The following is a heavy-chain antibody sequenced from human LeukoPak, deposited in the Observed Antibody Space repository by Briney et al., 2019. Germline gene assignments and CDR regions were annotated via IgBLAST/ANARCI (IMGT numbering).Heavy chain of an antibody. J-gene: IGHJ4*02. V-gene: IGHV4-30-4*01. D-gene: IGHD3-3*01. CDR1: GGSISSGDYY. CDR3: ARASFWSGYYFDY. Sequence: SQTLSLTCTVSGGSISSGDYYWSWIRQPPGKGLEWIGCIYYTGSTYYNPSLKSRVTISVDTSKNQFSLKLSSVTAADTAVYYCARASFWSGYYFDYWGQGTLVTVSS. CDR2: IYYTGST.